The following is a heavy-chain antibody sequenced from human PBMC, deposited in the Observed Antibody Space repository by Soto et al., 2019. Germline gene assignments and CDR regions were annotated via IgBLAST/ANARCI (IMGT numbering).Heavy chain of an antibody. Sequence: VKGSCKASGGTFSSYAISWVRQAPGQGLEWMGGIIPIFGTANYAQKFQGRVTITADESTSTAYMELSSLRSEDTAVYYCARVPYYYGSGSYYYYYYGMDVWGQGTTVTVSS. CDR3: ARVPYYYGSGSYYYYYYGMDV. J-gene: IGHJ6*02. V-gene: IGHV1-69*13. D-gene: IGHD3-10*01. CDR1: GGTFSSYA. CDR2: IIPIFGTA.